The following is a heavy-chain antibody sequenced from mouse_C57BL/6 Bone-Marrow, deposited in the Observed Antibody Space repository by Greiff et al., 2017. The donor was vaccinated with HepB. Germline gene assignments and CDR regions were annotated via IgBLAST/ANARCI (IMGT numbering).Heavy chain of an antibody. V-gene: IGHV5-9-1*02. D-gene: IGHD2-4*01. J-gene: IGHJ3*01. Sequence: EVKVVESGEGLVKPGGSLKLSCAASGFTFSSYAMSWVRQTPEKRLEWVAYISSGGDYIYYADTVKGRFTISRDNARNTLYLQMSSLKSEDTAMYYCTRGALDDYDEAYWGQGTLVTVSA. CDR2: ISSGGDYI. CDR1: GFTFSSYA. CDR3: TRGALDDYDEAY.